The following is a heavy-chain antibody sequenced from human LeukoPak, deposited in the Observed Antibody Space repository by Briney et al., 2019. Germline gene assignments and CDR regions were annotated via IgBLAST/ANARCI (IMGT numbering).Heavy chain of an antibody. CDR3: ARDFDY. J-gene: IGHJ4*02. CDR2: ISGSGGST. V-gene: IGHV3-23*01. Sequence: SXVRXXXGKGLEWVSAISGSGGSTYYADSVKGRFTISRDNSKNTLYLQMNSLRAEDTAVYYCARDFDYWGQGTLVTVSS.